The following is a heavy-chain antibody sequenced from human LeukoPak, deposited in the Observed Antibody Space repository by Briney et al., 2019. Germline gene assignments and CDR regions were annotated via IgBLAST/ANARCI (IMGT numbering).Heavy chain of an antibody. CDR1: GGSISSGGYY. J-gene: IGHJ4*02. V-gene: IGHV4-31*03. CDR3: ARASGIAVAGTPFDY. D-gene: IGHD6-19*01. CDR2: IYYSGST. Sequence: SETLSLPCTVSGGSISSGGYYWSWIRQHPGEGLGWIGYIYYSGSTYYNPSLKSRVTISVDTSKNQFSLKLSSVTAADTAVYYCARASGIAVAGTPFDYWGQGTLVTVSS.